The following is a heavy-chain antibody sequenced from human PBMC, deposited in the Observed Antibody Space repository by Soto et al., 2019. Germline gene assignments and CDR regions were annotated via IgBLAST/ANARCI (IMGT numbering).Heavy chain of an antibody. CDR2: IIPIVGSA. V-gene: IGHV1-69*01. J-gene: IGHJ6*02. D-gene: IGHD2-2*01. Sequence: QVQLVQSGAEVKKPGSSVKVSCKASGGTFSSYAISWVRQAPGQGLEWMGGIIPIVGSANYAQKSQGRVTITADESTSTAYMELSSLRSEDTAVYYCARSQGSSTSLEIYYYYYYGMDVWGQGTTVTVSS. CDR3: ARSQGSSTSLEIYYYYYYGMDV. CDR1: GGTFSSYA.